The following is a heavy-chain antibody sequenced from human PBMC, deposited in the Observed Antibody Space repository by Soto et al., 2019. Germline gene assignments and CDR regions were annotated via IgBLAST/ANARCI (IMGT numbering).Heavy chain of an antibody. Sequence: ASVKVSCKASGDTFSFYTINWVRQAPGLGLEWMGRVNPILSMSNYAQKFQGRVTITADESTSTAYMELSSLRSEDTAVYYCARGNTITMIRGWFDPWGQGTLVTVSS. CDR1: GDTFSFYT. D-gene: IGHD3-22*01. J-gene: IGHJ5*02. CDR2: VNPILSMS. V-gene: IGHV1-69*02. CDR3: ARGNTITMIRGWFDP.